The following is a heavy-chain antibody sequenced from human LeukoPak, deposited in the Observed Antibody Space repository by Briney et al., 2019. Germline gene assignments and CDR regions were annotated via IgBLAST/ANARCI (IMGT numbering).Heavy chain of an antibody. CDR3: ARTPRNYYDSSGYYFDY. J-gene: IGHJ4*02. CDR1: GGSISSGGYY. D-gene: IGHD3-22*01. V-gene: IGHV4-31*03. CDR2: IYYSGST. Sequence: SETLSFTCTVSGGSISSGGYYWSWIRQHPGKGLEWIGYIYYSGSTYYNPSLKSRVTISVDTSKNQFSLKLSSVTAADTAVYYCARTPRNYYDSSGYYFDYWGQGTLVAVSS.